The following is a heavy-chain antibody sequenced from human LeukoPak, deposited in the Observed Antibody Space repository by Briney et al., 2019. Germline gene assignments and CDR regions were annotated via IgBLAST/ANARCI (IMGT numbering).Heavy chain of an antibody. V-gene: IGHV3-23*01. CDR2: ISDSGGYT. CDR1: GFTFSSYA. Sequence: GRSLRLSCAASGFTFSSYAMHWVRQAPGKGLEWVSSISDSGGYTFYADSVKGRFTISRDNSKNTVYLQMNSLRAEDTAVYYCAKGGSYRSQPYFDYWGQGTPVTVSS. D-gene: IGHD3-16*02. CDR3: AKGGSYRSQPYFDY. J-gene: IGHJ4*02.